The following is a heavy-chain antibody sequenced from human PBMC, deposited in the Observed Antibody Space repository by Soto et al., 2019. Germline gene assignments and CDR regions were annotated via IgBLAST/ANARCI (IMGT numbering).Heavy chain of an antibody. CDR3: AREVPITIFGVAPLYYYYGMDV. Sequence: ASVKISCKASGYTFTSYGISWVRQAPGQGLEWMGWISAYNGNTNYAQKLQGRVTMTTDTSTSTAYMELRSLRSDDTAVYYCAREVPITIFGVAPLYYYYGMDVWGQGTTVTVSS. V-gene: IGHV1-18*01. CDR1: GYTFTSYG. D-gene: IGHD3-3*01. J-gene: IGHJ6*02. CDR2: ISAYNGNT.